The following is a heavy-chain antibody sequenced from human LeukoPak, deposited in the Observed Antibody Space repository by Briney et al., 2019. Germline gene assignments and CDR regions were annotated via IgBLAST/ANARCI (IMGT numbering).Heavy chain of an antibody. CDR2: ISGSGRTI. D-gene: IGHD6-19*01. CDR3: ARGGSSGWYLQN. Sequence: GGSLRLSCAASGFTFSSYEMNWVRQAPGKGLDWVSYISGSGRTIYYAHSVKGRFTISRDNDENSLYLQMNSLRAEDTAVYYCARGGSSGWYLQNWGQGTLVTVSS. J-gene: IGHJ1*01. V-gene: IGHV3-48*03. CDR1: GFTFSSYE.